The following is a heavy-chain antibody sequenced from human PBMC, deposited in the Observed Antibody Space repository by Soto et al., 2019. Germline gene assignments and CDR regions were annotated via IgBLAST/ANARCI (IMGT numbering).Heavy chain of an antibody. CDR3: ARRGYSGYDLGY. CDR2: MNPNSGNT. V-gene: IGHV1-8*01. D-gene: IGHD5-12*01. Sequence: ASVKVSCKASGYTFTSYAINWVRQATGQGLEWMGWMNPNSGNTGYAQKFQGRVTMTRNTSISTAYMELSSLRSEDTAVYYCARRGYSGYDLGYWGQGTLVTVSS. J-gene: IGHJ4*02. CDR1: GYTFTSYA.